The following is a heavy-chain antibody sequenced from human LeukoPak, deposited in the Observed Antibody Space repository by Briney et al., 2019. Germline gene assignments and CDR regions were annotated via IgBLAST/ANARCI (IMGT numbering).Heavy chain of an antibody. V-gene: IGHV3-48*03. D-gene: IGHD6-6*01. CDR1: GFTFSSYE. Sequence: GGSLRLSRAASGFTFSSYEMNWVRQAPGKGLEWVSYISSSGSTIYYADSVKGRFTISRDNAKNSLYLQMDSLRAEDTAVYYCAREPIEYSSSALDYWGQGTLVTVSS. CDR2: ISSSGSTI. J-gene: IGHJ4*02. CDR3: AREPIEYSSSALDY.